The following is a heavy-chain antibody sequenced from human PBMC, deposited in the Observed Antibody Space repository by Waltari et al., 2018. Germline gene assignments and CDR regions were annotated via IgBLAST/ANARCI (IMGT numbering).Heavy chain of an antibody. D-gene: IGHD6-6*01. CDR1: GYSISSGYY. Sequence: QVQLQESGPGLVKPSETLSLTCAVSGYSISSGYYWGWLRQPPGTGLEWIGSIYHSGSTYDNPSLKRRVTIAVDTSKNQFSLKLSSVTAADTAVYYCARWQLVRGGFDYWGQGTLVTVSS. CDR3: ARWQLVRGGFDY. V-gene: IGHV4-38-2*01. CDR2: IYHSGST. J-gene: IGHJ4*02.